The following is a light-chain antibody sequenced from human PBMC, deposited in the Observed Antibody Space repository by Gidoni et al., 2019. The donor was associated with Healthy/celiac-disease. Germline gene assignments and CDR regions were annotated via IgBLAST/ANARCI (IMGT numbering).Light chain of an antibody. V-gene: IGKV1-33*01. CDR1: QDISNY. CDR3: QQYDNLPIT. J-gene: IGKJ5*01. Sequence: EIQMTQSPSSLSASVGDRVTITCQASQDISNYLNWYQQKQGKAPKLLIYDASNLETGVPSRFSGSGSGTDFTFTISSLQPEDIATYYCQQYDNLPITFGQGTRLEIK. CDR2: DAS.